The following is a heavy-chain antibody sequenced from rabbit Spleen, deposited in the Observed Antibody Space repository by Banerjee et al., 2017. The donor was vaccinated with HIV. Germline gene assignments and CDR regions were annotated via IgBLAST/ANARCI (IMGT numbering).Heavy chain of an antibody. J-gene: IGHJ6*01. CDR2: IAGSSSGFT. CDR1: GFSFSNKAV. V-gene: IGHV1S45*01. D-gene: IGHD8-1*01. Sequence: QEQLVESGGGLVRPEGSLKLSCTASGFSFSNKAVMCWVRQAPGKGLQWISCIAGSSSGFTYSATWAKGRFTCSKTSSTTVTLQMTSLTVADTATYFCARDTGSSFSSYGMDLWGPGTLVTVS. CDR3: ARDTGSSFSSYGMDL.